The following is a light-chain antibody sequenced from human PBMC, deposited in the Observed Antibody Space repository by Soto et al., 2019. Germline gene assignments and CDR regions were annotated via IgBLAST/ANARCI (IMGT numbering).Light chain of an antibody. CDR2: GNN. Sequence: QSVLTQPPSVSGAPGQRVTISCTGSSSNIGAGFDVHWYQQLPGTAPKLLIYGNNNRPSGVPDRFSGPKSATSASLAITGLQAEDEADYYCQVWDRNSDHYVFGTGTKVTVL. J-gene: IGLJ1*01. V-gene: IGLV1-40*01. CDR1: SSNIGAGFD. CDR3: QVWDRNSDHYV.